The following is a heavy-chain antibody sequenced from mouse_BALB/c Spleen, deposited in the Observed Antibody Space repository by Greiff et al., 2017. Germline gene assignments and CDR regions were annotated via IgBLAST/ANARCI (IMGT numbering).Heavy chain of an antibody. Sequence: EVKLVESGGGLVQPGGSLSLSCATSGFTFTDYYMSWVRQPPGKALEWLGFIRNKANGYTTEYSTSVKGRFTISRDNSQSILYLQMNTLRAEDSATYYCARDTTGVDYWGQGTTLTVSS. CDR3: ARDTTGVDY. D-gene: IGHD4-1*01. V-gene: IGHV7-3*02. CDR2: IRNKANGYTT. CDR1: GFTFTDYY. J-gene: IGHJ2*01.